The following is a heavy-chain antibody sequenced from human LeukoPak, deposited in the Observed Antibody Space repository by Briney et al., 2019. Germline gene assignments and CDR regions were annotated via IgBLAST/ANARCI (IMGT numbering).Heavy chain of an antibody. J-gene: IGHJ4*02. D-gene: IGHD5-12*01. CDR1: GYSFTSYW. CDR2: IYPYDSDT. CDR3: ARHIGYSAWNPDY. V-gene: IGHV5-51*01. Sequence: PGESLKISCKASGYSFTSYWIGWVRQMPGKGLEWMGIIYPYDSDTRYSPSFQGQVTISADKSISTAYLQWSNLKASDTDMYYCARHIGYSAWNPDYWGQGTLVTVSS.